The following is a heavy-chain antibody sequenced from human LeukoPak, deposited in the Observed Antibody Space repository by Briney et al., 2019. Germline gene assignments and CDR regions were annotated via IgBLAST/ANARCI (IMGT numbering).Heavy chain of an antibody. Sequence: ASVKVSCKASGYTFTSYDINWVRQAPGQGLEWMGWMNPNSGNTGYAQKFQGRVTITRNTSISTAYMELSSLRSEDTAVYYCATRPYYDSSGYLLTWGQGTLVTVSS. CDR1: GYTFTSYD. CDR2: MNPNSGNT. V-gene: IGHV1-8*03. D-gene: IGHD3-22*01. J-gene: IGHJ5*02. CDR3: ATRPYYDSSGYLLT.